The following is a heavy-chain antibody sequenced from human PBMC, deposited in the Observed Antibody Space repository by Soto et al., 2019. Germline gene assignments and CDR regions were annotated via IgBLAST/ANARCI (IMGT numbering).Heavy chain of an antibody. J-gene: IGHJ6*02. D-gene: IGHD6-6*01. Sequence: TSETLSLTCAVYGGSFSGYYWSWIRQPPGKGLEWIGEINHSGSTNYNPSLKSRVTISVDTSKNQFSLKLSSVTAADTAVYYCARMEVYSSSSYYYYYGMDVWGQGTTDTV. CDR1: GGSFSGYY. CDR3: ARMEVYSSSSYYYYYGMDV. CDR2: INHSGST. V-gene: IGHV4-34*01.